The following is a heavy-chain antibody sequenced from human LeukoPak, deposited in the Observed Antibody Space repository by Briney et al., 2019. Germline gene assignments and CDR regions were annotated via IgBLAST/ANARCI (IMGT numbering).Heavy chain of an antibody. CDR1: GGSFSGYY. Sequence: SETLSLTCAVYGGSFSGYYWSWIRQPPGKGLEWIGEINHSGSTNYNPSLKSRVNISVDTSKNQFSLKLSSVTAADTAVYYCARGGARYSYGSRYYYYYYMDVWGKGTTVTVSS. CDR3: ARGGARYSYGSRYYYYYYMDV. D-gene: IGHD5-18*01. V-gene: IGHV4-34*01. CDR2: INHSGST. J-gene: IGHJ6*03.